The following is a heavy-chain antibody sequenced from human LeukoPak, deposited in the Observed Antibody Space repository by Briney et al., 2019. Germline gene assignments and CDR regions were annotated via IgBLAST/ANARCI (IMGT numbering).Heavy chain of an antibody. CDR2: INSDGSIT. J-gene: IGHJ3*02. CDR1: GFTCSSYW. V-gene: IGHV3-74*01. CDR3: ARVRIRARGAFDI. Sequence: GGSLRLSCAASGFTCSSYWMRRVRQAPGKGLVWVSRINSDGSITTYADSVRGRFTISRDNAKSTLYLQMNSLRAEDTAVYYCARVRIRARGAFDIWGQGTMVTVSS. D-gene: IGHD2/OR15-2a*01.